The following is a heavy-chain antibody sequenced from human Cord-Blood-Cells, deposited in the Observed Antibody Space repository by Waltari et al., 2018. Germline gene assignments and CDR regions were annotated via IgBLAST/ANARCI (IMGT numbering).Heavy chain of an antibody. D-gene: IGHD3-22*01. CDR2: INHSGST. CDR3: ARHWSYYDSSGYSGFDY. CDR1: GGSFSGYY. Sequence: QVQLQQWGAGLLKPSETLSLTCAVYGGSFSGYYWSWIRQPPGKGLEWIGEINHSGSTNYNPSLKSRGTISVDTSKNQFSLKLSSVTAADTAVYYCARHWSYYDSSGYSGFDYWGQGTLVTVSS. V-gene: IGHV4-34*01. J-gene: IGHJ4*02.